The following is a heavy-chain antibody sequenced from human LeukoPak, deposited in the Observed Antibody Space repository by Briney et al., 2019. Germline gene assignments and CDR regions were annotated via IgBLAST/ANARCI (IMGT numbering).Heavy chain of an antibody. J-gene: IGHJ4*02. D-gene: IGHD6-19*01. CDR3: AREGIAVAGTDY. V-gene: IGHV1-46*01. CDR2: INPSGGST. Sequence: ASVKVSCKASGYTFTSYYMHWVRQAPGQGLEWMGIINPSGGSTSYAQKFQGRVTMTRGMSTSTVYMELSSLRSEDTAVYYCAREGIAVAGTDYWGQGTLVTVSS. CDR1: GYTFTSYY.